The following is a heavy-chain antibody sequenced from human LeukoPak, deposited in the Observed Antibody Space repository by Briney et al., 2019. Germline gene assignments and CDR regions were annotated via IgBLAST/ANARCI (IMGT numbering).Heavy chain of an antibody. CDR1: GGSISSYY. D-gene: IGHD3-10*01. CDR2: IYYSGST. Sequence: KSSDPLSLTCTVSGGSISSYYWSCLRQPPGKGLEWIGYIYYSGSTNYNPSLKSRVPISVDTSKNQFSLKLSSVTAADTAVYYCARVEGFGELLGKDAFDIWGQGTMVTVSS. V-gene: IGHV4-59*07. J-gene: IGHJ3*02. CDR3: ARVEGFGELLGKDAFDI.